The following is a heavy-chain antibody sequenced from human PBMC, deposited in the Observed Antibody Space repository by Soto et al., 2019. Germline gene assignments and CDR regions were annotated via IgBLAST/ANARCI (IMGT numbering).Heavy chain of an antibody. J-gene: IGHJ4*02. D-gene: IGHD2-15*01. V-gene: IGHV4-31*03. CDR1: GGSISSGAYY. CDR2: IYYSGST. CDR3: ARVGSRGDYFDY. Sequence: QVQLQESGPGLVKPSQTLSLTCTVSGGSISSGAYYWSWIRQHPGKGLEWIGDIYYSGSTYYNPSLKIRVTISVDTSKNQFSLKLSSVTAADTAVYFCARVGSRGDYFDYWGQGTLVTVSS.